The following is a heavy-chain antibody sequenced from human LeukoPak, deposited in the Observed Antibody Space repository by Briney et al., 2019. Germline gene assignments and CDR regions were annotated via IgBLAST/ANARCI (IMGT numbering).Heavy chain of an antibody. CDR2: ISGSGGST. CDR3: AKLSVTTVRYYYGMDV. CDR1: GFTFSSYA. D-gene: IGHD4-17*01. Sequence: GGSLRLSCAASGFTFSSYAMSWVRQAPGKGLEWVSAISGSGGSTYYADSVKGRFTISRDNSKNTLYLQMNSLRAEDTAVYYCAKLSVTTVRYYYGMDVWGQGTTVTVSS. J-gene: IGHJ6*02. V-gene: IGHV3-23*01.